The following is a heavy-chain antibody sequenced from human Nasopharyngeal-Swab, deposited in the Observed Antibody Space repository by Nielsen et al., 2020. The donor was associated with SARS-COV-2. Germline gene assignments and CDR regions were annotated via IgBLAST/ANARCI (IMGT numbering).Heavy chain of an antibody. J-gene: IGHJ6*02. D-gene: IGHD5-12*01. Sequence: GESLKISCAASGVTFSNFAMRWVRQAPGKGLEWVSVISGGSDSTYYTDSVRGRFTISRDNSKNTLNLQMNNLRAEDTAIYYCAKDRDSGDDSEEYYHYYGMDVWGQGAPVTVSS. CDR3: AKDRDSGDDSEEYYHYYGMDV. CDR1: GVTFSNFA. V-gene: IGHV3-23*01. CDR2: ISGGSDST.